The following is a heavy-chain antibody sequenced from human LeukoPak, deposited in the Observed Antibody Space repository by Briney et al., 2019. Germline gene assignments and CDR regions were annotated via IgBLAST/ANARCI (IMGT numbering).Heavy chain of an antibody. CDR1: GFTFSSYA. J-gene: IGHJ5*02. D-gene: IGHD2-15*01. V-gene: IGHV3-64*01. CDR3: ARGVVAAESTPRFDP. Sequence: PGGSLRLSCAASGFTFSSYAMHWVRQAPGKGLEYVSAISSNGGSTYYANSVKGRFTISRDNSKNTLYLQMGSLRAEDMAVYYCARGVVAAESTPRFDPWGQGTLVTVSS. CDR2: ISSNGGST.